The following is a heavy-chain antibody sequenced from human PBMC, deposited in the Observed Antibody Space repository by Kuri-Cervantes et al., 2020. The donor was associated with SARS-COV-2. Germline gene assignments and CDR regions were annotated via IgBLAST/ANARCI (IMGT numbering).Heavy chain of an antibody. CDR3: ARVFGYYDSSGYYDFDY. Sequence: ASVKVSCKASGGTFSGYAISWVRQAPGQGLEWMGWINPNSGGTNYAQKFQGRVTMTRDTSISTAYMELSRLRSDDTAVYYCARVFGYYDSSGYYDFDYWGQGTLVTVSS. CDR2: INPNSGGT. D-gene: IGHD3-22*01. CDR1: GGTFSGYA. J-gene: IGHJ4*02. V-gene: IGHV1-2*02.